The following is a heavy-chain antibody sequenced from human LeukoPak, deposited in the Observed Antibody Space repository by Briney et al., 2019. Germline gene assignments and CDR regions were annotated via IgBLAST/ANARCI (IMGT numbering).Heavy chain of an antibody. Sequence: ASVKVSCKASGYTFTGYYMHWVRQAPGQGLEWMGWINPYSGGTNYAQRFQGRVTMTRDTSISTAYMELSRLRSDDTAVYYCARGGGALYYYDSSGYLGNYWGQGTLVTVSS. CDR2: INPYSGGT. D-gene: IGHD3-22*01. V-gene: IGHV1-2*02. CDR3: ARGGGALYYYDSSGYLGNY. J-gene: IGHJ4*02. CDR1: GYTFTGYY.